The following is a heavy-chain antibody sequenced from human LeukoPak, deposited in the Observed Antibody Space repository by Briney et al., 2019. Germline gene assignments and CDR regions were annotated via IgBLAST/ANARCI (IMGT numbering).Heavy chain of an antibody. V-gene: IGHV3-7*01. D-gene: IGHD3-22*01. CDR3: ARSTDYYDSAGYPHDAFDI. Sequence: GGSLRLSCVASGFTFSGHGMHWVRQTPGKRLEWVANIKEDGSEKYYVDSVKGRFTISRDNTKNSLYLHVNSLRAEDTAVYYCARSTDYYDSAGYPHDAFDIWGQGTMVTVSS. CDR2: IKEDGSEK. CDR1: GFTFSGHG. J-gene: IGHJ3*02.